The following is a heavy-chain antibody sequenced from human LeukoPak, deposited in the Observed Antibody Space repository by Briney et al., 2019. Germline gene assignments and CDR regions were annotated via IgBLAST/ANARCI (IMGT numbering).Heavy chain of an antibody. V-gene: IGHV4-39*01. Sequence: SETLSLTCTVSGGSINSSPYYWGWIRQPPGKGLEWIGSIYYSGNTYYNASLKSQVSISIDTSKNQFSLRLTSVTAADTAVYYCARQTGSGLFILPGGQGTLVTVSS. CDR2: IYYSGNT. CDR3: ARQTGSGLFILP. D-gene: IGHD3/OR15-3a*01. CDR1: GGSINSSPYY. J-gene: IGHJ4*02.